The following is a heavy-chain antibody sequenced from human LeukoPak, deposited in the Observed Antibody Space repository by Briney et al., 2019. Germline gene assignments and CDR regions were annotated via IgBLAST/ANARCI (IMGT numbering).Heavy chain of an antibody. CDR2: INPNSGGT. CDR3: ARVIYGDTAMETPFDY. CDR1: GYTFTGYY. V-gene: IGHV1-2*02. Sequence: ASVKVSCKASGYTFTGYYMHWVRQAPGQGLEWMGWINPNSGGTNYAQKFQGRVTMTRDTYISTAYMELSRLRSDDTAVYDCARVIYGDTAMETPFDYWGQGTLVTVSS. D-gene: IGHD5-18*01. J-gene: IGHJ4*02.